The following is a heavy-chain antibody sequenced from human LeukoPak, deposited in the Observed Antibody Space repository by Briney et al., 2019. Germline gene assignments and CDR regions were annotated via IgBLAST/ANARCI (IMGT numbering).Heavy chain of an antibody. CDR1: GFALSLYS. D-gene: IGHD3-3*01. Sequence: GGSLRLSCTASGFALSLYSMHWVRQAPGKGLEWVSSIGRSSQYIYYGDSVRGRFTISRDNAKNSLYLDMNSPRAEDTAVYYCARDASNIDFAPYFYYMDVWGKGTTVTVSS. CDR3: ARDASNIDFAPYFYYMDV. V-gene: IGHV3-21*01. J-gene: IGHJ6*03. CDR2: IGRSSQYI.